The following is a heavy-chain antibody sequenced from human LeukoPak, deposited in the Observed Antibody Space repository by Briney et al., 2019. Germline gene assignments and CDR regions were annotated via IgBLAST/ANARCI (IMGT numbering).Heavy chain of an antibody. CDR3: ASESDCGGDCYSHFDI. J-gene: IGHJ3*02. CDR2: ISSSSSYI. V-gene: IGHV3-21*01. D-gene: IGHD2-21*02. Sequence: PGGSLRLSCAASGFTFSSYSMNWVRQAPGKGLEWVSSISSSSSYIYYADSVKGRFTISRDNAKNSLYLQMNSLRAEDTAVYYCASESDCGGDCYSHFDIWGQGTMVTVSS. CDR1: GFTFSSYS.